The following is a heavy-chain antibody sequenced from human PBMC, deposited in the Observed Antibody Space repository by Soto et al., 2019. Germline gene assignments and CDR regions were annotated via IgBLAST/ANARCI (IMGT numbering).Heavy chain of an antibody. CDR3: ARGGGGSSWYGWFDP. V-gene: IGHV4-34*01. Sequence: TLSLTCAVYGGSFSGYYWSWIRQPPGKGLEWIGEINHSGSTNYNPSLKGRVTISVDTSKNQFSLKLSSVTAADTAVYYCARGGGGSSWYGWFDPWGQGTLVTVSS. J-gene: IGHJ5*02. D-gene: IGHD6-13*01. CDR2: INHSGST. CDR1: GGSFSGYY.